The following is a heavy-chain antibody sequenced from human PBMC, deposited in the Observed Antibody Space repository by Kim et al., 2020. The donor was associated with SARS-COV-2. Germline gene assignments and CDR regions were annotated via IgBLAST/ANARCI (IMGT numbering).Heavy chain of an antibody. CDR2: INAGNGNT. D-gene: IGHD3-3*01. V-gene: IGHV1-3*01. CDR1: GYTFTSYA. CDR3: ASGFPTYDLSRPYYYYYYGMDV. Sequence: ASVKVSCKASGYTFTSYAMHWVRQAPGQRLEWMGWINAGNGNTKYSQKFQGRVTITRDTSASTAYMELSSLRSEDTAVYYCASGFPTYDLSRPYYYYYYGMDVWGQGTTVTVSS. J-gene: IGHJ6*02.